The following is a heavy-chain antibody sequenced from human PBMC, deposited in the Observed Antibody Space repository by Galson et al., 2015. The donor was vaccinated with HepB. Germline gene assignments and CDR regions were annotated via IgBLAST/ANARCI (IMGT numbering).Heavy chain of an antibody. D-gene: IGHD3-22*01. J-gene: IGHJ3*02. CDR1: A. CDR2: ISYDGSNK. CDR3: ARGPRVGYYYDSSGYYGQIFDI. Sequence: AMHWVRQAPGKGLEWVAVISYDGSNKYYADSVKGRFTISRDNSKNTLYLQMNSLRAEDTAVYYCARGPRVGYYYDSSGYYGQIFDIWGQGTMVTVSS. V-gene: IGHV3-30*04.